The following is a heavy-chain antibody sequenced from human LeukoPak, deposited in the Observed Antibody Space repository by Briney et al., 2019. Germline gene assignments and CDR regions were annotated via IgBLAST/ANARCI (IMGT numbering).Heavy chain of an antibody. CDR2: INPNSGGT. CDR3: ARVGYCSSTSCSYFDY. V-gene: IGHV1-2*02. J-gene: IGHJ4*02. D-gene: IGHD2-2*01. Sequence: ASVKVSCKASGYTFTGYYMHWVRQAPGQGLEWMGWINPNSGGTNYAQKFQGRVTMTRDTSISTAYMELSRLRSDDTAVYYCARVGYCSSTSCSYFDYRGQGTLVTVSS. CDR1: GYTFTGYY.